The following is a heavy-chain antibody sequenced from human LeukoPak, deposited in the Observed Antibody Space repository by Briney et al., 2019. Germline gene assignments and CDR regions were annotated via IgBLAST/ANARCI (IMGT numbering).Heavy chain of an antibody. CDR2: IYYSGST. Sequence: SETLSLTCTVSGGSISSYYWSWIRQPPGKGLEWIGYIYYSGSTNYNPSLKSRVTISVDTSKNQFSLKLSSVTAADTAVYYCARAYYDILTGYYGFDYRGQGTLVTVSS. CDR1: GGSISSYY. CDR3: ARAYYDILTGYYGFDY. D-gene: IGHD3-9*01. V-gene: IGHV4-59*01. J-gene: IGHJ4*02.